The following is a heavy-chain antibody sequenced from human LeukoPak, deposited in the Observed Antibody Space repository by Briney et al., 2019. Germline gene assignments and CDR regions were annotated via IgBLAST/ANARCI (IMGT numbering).Heavy chain of an antibody. CDR1: GGSISSGDYY. CDR3: ARAGSDLVWAYYFDY. V-gene: IGHV4-30-4*01. Sequence: PSETLSLTCTVSGGSISSGDYYWSWIRQPPGKGLEWIGYIYYSGSTYYNPSLKSRVTVSVDTSKNQFSLKLSSVTAADTAVYYCARAGSDLVWAYYFDYWGQGTLVTVSS. CDR2: IYYSGST. J-gene: IGHJ4*02. D-gene: IGHD3-16*01.